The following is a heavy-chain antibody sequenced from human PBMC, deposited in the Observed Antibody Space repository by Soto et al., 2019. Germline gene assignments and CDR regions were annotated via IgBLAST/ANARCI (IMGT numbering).Heavy chain of an antibody. Sequence: QVQLVESGGGVAQPGRSLRLSCAASGFTFSSYGMHWVRQAPGKGLEWVAVIWYDGSNKYYADSVKGRFTISRDNSKNTLYLQMNSLRAEDMAVYYCARDLGSSWYFDYWGQGTLVTVSS. CDR1: GFTFSSYG. J-gene: IGHJ4*02. D-gene: IGHD6-13*01. CDR2: IWYDGSNK. CDR3: ARDLGSSWYFDY. V-gene: IGHV3-33*01.